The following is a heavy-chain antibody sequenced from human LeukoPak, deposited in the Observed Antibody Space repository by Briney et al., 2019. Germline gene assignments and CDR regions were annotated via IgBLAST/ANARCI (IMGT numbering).Heavy chain of an antibody. CDR2: IYYSGST. D-gene: IGHD2-2*01. V-gene: IGHV4-59*01. J-gene: IGHJ4*02. CDR3: GRQADCSSTSCYDY. Sequence: PSETLSLTCTVSGGSISSYYWSWIRQPPGKGLEWIGYIYYSGSTNYNPSLKSRVTISVDTSKNQFSLKLSSVTAADTAVYYCGRQADCSSTSCYDYWGQGTLVTVSS. CDR1: GGSISSYY.